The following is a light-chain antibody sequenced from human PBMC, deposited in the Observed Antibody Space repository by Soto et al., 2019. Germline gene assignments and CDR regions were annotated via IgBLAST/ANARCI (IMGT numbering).Light chain of an antibody. CDR2: DVT. J-gene: IGLJ1*01. CDR3: TSYRRGPLYV. Sequence: QSALTQPASVSGSPGQSITISCTGISTDVSTSTFVSWYQHHPGKAPILILYDVTPRPSGISTRFSGSKSGATATLTISGLQAEDEADYFCTSYRRGPLYVFGSGTKLTVL. CDR1: STDVSTSTF. V-gene: IGLV2-14*03.